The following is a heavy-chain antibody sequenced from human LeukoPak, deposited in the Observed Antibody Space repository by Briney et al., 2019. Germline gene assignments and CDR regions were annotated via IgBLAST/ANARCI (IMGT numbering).Heavy chain of an antibody. V-gene: IGHV4-59*01. D-gene: IGHD1-14*01. CDR1: GGSISTYY. Sequence: SETLSLTCTVSGGSISTYYRTWIRQPPGKGLEWIGFIYYTGSTNYNPSLKSRVTISVDTSKNPFSLKLSSGTAAATAVYYCAGMRITTPTVRTLDSWGQGTLVTVSS. CDR3: AGMRITTPTVRTLDS. CDR2: IYYTGST. J-gene: IGHJ4*02.